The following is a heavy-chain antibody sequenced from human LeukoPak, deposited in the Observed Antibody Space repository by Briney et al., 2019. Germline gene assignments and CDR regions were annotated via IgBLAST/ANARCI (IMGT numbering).Heavy chain of an antibody. CDR3: VSPSQGYFQN. Sequence: GGSLRLSCAASGFDFSEHEMDWVRQAPGRGHEWLARIRNKNHGYTTEYAASVKGRFTISRDDSSSSLRLQMNSLNTDDTAVYFCVSPSQGYFQNWGQGTLVTVSS. CDR1: GFDFSEHE. J-gene: IGHJ1*01. V-gene: IGHV3-72*01. D-gene: IGHD6-13*01. CDR2: IRNKNHGYTT.